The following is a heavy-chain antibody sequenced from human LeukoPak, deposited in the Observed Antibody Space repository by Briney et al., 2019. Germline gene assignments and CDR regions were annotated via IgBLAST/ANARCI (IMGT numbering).Heavy chain of an antibody. V-gene: IGHV3-74*01. CDR2: FNTDGSST. D-gene: IGHD1-1*01. CDR1: GLTLSSYW. CDR3: AKGGTTALCSFGMDV. Sequence: PGGSLRLSCAASGLTLSSYWMHWVRQPPGKGLVWVSRFNTDGSSTSYPDSVKGRFTISRDNAKNTLYLQMNSLRAEDTAVYYCAKGGTTALCSFGMDVWGQGTTVTVSS. J-gene: IGHJ6*02.